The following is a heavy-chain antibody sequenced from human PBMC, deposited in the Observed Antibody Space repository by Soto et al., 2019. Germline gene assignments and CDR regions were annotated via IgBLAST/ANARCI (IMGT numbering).Heavy chain of an antibody. D-gene: IGHD3-9*01. Sequence: QVQLQESGPGLMKPSETLSLTCTVSGVSITPYFWSWIRQPAGKAPEWVGHIYASGRTTYNPSLKSRVTMFVSQTQVSLRLTSVTAADTAVYYCARHFDVDPSLDQYYFDLWGRGALVTVSS. V-gene: IGHV4-4*07. CDR2: IYASGRT. J-gene: IGHJ2*01. CDR1: GVSITPYF. CDR3: ARHFDVDPSLDQYYFDL.